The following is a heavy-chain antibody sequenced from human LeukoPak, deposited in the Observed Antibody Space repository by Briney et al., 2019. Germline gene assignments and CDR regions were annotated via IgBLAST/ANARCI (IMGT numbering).Heavy chain of an antibody. CDR1: GFTFSSYE. J-gene: IGHJ2*01. CDR3: ARDDFWSGYSYDL. D-gene: IGHD3-3*01. Sequence: GGSLRLSCAASGFTFSSYEMNWVRQAPGKGLEWVSYISSSGSTIYYADSVKGRFTISRDNAKNSLYLQMNSLRAKDTAVYYCARDDFWSGYSYDLWGRGTLVTVSS. V-gene: IGHV3-48*03. CDR2: ISSSGSTI.